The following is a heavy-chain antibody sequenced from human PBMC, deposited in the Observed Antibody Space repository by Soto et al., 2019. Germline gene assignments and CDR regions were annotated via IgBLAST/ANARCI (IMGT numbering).Heavy chain of an antibody. CDR1: GFTFSSYA. CDR2: ISGSGGST. CDR3: ARAGGYSITTPNPRAYDMYV. Sequence: PGGSLRLSCAASGFTFSSYAMSWVCQAPGKELEWVSAISGSGGSTYYADSVKGRFTISRDNSKNTLYLQMNSLRAEDTAVYYCARAGGYSITTPNPRAYDMYVLCQGTTVTVSS. J-gene: IGHJ6*02. D-gene: IGHD4-4*01. V-gene: IGHV3-23*01.